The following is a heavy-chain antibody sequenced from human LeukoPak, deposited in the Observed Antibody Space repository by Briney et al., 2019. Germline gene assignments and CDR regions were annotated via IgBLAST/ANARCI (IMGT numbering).Heavy chain of an antibody. D-gene: IGHD6-13*01. CDR2: IYPGDSDT. CDR3: ARGEYSSSWYPDAFDI. J-gene: IGHJ3*02. CDR1: GYSFTSYW. Sequence: GESLKISCKGSGYSFTSYWIGWVRQMPGKGLEWMGIIYPGDSDTRYSPSFQGQVTTSADKSISTAYLQWSSLKASDTAMYYCARGEYSSSWYPDAFDIWGQGTMVTVSS. V-gene: IGHV5-51*01.